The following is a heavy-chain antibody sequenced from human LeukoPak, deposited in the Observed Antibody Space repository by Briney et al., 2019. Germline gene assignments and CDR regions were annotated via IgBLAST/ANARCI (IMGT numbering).Heavy chain of an antibody. V-gene: IGHV4-59*01. CDR2: VYYSGST. CDR3: ARGPGSGTYWAFDY. D-gene: IGHD1-26*01. CDR1: GGSISSYY. J-gene: IGHJ4*02. Sequence: SETLSLTCTVSGGSISSYYWSWIRQPPGKGLEWIGYVYYSGSTSYNPSLKSRVTIPVDTPKNQFSLKLSSVTAADAAVYYCARGPGSGTYWAFDYWGQGTLVTVSS.